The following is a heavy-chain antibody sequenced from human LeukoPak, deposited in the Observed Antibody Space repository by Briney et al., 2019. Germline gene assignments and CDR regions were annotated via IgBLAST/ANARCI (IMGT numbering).Heavy chain of an antibody. J-gene: IGHJ4*02. D-gene: IGHD2-2*02. CDR3: ARSGCSSTSCYTSLDY. CDR1: GYTFTSYA. V-gene: IGHV1-3*01. Sequence: ASVKVSCKASGYTFTSYAMHWVRQAPGQRLEWMGWINAGNGNTKYSQKFQGRVTITRDTSTSTAYMELSSLRSEDTAVYYCARSGCSSTSCYTSLDYWGQGTLVTVSS. CDR2: INAGNGNT.